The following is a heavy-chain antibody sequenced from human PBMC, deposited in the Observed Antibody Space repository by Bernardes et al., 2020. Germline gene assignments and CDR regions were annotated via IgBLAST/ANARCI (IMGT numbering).Heavy chain of an antibody. J-gene: IGHJ4*02. V-gene: IGHV1-69*06. Sequence: SVKVSCKASGGTFSSYAISWVRQAPGQGLEWMGGIIPIFGTANYAQKFQGRVTITADKSTSTAYMELSSLRSEDTAVYYCAARGDYYGSGDFDYWGQGTLVTVSS. D-gene: IGHD3-10*01. CDR2: IIPIFGTA. CDR3: AARGDYYGSGDFDY. CDR1: GGTFSSYA.